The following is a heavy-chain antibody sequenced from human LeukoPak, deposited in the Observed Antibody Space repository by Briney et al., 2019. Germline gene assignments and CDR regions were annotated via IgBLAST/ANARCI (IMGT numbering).Heavy chain of an antibody. J-gene: IGHJ4*02. CDR2: IYYSGST. CDR1: GGSISSGDYY. Sequence: PSQTLSLTCTVSGGSISSGDYYWSWIRQPPGKGLEWIGYIYYSGSTYYNPSLKSRVTISVDTSKNQFSLKLSFVTAADTAVYYCARSQLPLSGFDYWGQGTLVTVSS. CDR3: ARSQLPLSGFDY. V-gene: IGHV4-30-4*01. D-gene: IGHD2-15*01.